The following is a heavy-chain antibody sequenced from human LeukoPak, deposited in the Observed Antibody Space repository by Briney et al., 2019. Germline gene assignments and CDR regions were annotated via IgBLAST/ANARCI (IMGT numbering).Heavy chain of an antibody. J-gene: IGHJ4*02. V-gene: IGHV3-21*04. CDR3: ATYRQVLLSFES. Sequence: GGSLRLSCAASGFTFSKYSMNWVRQAPGKGLEWVSSIFPSGGEIHYADSVRGRFTISRDNSKSTLSLQMNSLRAEDTAIYYCATYRQVLLSFESWGQGTLVTVSS. D-gene: IGHD2/OR15-2a*01. CDR1: GFTFSKYS. CDR2: IFPSGGEI.